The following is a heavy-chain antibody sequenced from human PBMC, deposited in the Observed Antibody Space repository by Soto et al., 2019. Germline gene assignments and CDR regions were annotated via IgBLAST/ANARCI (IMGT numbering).Heavy chain of an antibody. CDR3: ARPRGTANSAFDL. V-gene: IGHV3-74*01. CDR2: INPDGSWT. CDR1: GFTISRHW. Sequence: EVHLVESGGGLVQPGGSLRLSCVASGFTISRHWMHWVRQAPGKGLVGVSRINPDGSWTDYADFVEGRFTISRDNAKNTLYLQVDGLRPEDTAVYYCARPRGTANSAFDLWGPGKLVAVSS. D-gene: IGHD2-21*02. J-gene: IGHJ3*01.